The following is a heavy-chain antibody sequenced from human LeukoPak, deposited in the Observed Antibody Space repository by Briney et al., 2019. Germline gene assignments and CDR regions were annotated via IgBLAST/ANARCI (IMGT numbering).Heavy chain of an antibody. CDR1: GGSISSYF. CDR2: LYYSGST. Sequence: SETLSLTCTVSGGSISSYFWSWIRQPPGKGLEWVGYLYYSGSTSYNPSLKSRVTISVDTSKNQFSLRLSSVTAADTAVYYCARAGSGYSFDYWGQGTLVTVSS. J-gene: IGHJ4*02. D-gene: IGHD3-10*01. CDR3: ARAGSGYSFDY. V-gene: IGHV4-59*08.